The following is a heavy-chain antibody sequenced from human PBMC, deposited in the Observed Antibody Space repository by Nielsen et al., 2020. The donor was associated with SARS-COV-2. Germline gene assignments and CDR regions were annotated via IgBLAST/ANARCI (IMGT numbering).Heavy chain of an antibody. V-gene: IGHV1-2*06. Sequence: ASVKVSCKASGYTFTGYYMHWVRQAPGQGLEWMGRINPNSGGTNYAQKFQGRVTMTRDTSISTAYMELSRLRSDDTAVYYCAREPGYYDSSGYYSDNYYYYGMDVWGQGTTVTVSS. D-gene: IGHD3-22*01. J-gene: IGHJ6*02. CDR1: GYTFTGYY. CDR2: INPNSGGT. CDR3: AREPGYYDSSGYYSDNYYYYGMDV.